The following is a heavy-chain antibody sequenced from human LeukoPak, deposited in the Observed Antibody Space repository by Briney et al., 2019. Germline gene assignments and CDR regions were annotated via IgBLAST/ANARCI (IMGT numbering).Heavy chain of an antibody. Sequence: GGSLRLSCAASGFTFSSYGMHWVRQAPGKGLEWVAFIRYDGSNKYYADSVKGRFTISRDNSKNTLYLQMNSLRAEDTAVYYCAKDDLWFGEGAFDIWGQGTMVTVSS. J-gene: IGHJ3*02. CDR1: GFTFSSYG. CDR2: IRYDGSNK. V-gene: IGHV3-30*02. CDR3: AKDDLWFGEGAFDI. D-gene: IGHD3-10*01.